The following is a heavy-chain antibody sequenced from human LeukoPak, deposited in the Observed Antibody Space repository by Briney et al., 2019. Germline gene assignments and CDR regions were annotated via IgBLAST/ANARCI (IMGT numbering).Heavy chain of an antibody. CDR2: INHSGST. D-gene: IGHD1-14*01. J-gene: IGHJ6*03. Sequence: PSETLSLTCAVYGGSFSGYYWSWIRQPPGKGLEWIGEINHSGSTNYNPSLKSRVTISVDTSKNQFSLKLSSVTAADTAVYYCARQVTGWGVYYYYYYYMDVWGKGTTVTVSS. V-gene: IGHV4-34*01. CDR1: GGSFSGYY. CDR3: ARQVTGWGVYYYYYYYMDV.